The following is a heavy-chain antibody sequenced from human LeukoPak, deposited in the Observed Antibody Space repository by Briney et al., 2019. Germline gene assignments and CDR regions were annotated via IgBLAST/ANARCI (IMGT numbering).Heavy chain of an antibody. V-gene: IGHV4-59*01. CDR3: ARGQMAGEFDY. D-gene: IGHD6-19*01. J-gene: IGHJ4*02. CDR2: IYYSGST. Sequence: SETLSLTCTVSGVSISSYYWSWIRQPPGKGLEWIGYIYYSGSTNYNPSLKSRVTISVDTSKNQFSLKLSSVTAADTAVYYCARGQMAGEFDYWGQGTLVTVSS. CDR1: GVSISSYY.